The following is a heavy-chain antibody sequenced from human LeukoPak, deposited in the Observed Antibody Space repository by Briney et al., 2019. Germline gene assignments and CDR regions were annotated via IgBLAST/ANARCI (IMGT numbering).Heavy chain of an antibody. CDR2: INSGST. Sequence: SETLSLTCTVSGGSITSNSYYWGWIRQPPGKGLEWIGSINSGSTYYNPSLKRRVTISIDTSKNQFSLKLSPVTAADTAVYYCARERREQLLPPYTRSVTYFDYWGQGTLVTVSS. CDR3: ARERREQLLPPYTRSVTYFDY. J-gene: IGHJ4*02. V-gene: IGHV4-39*07. D-gene: IGHD2-2*01. CDR1: GGSITSNSYY.